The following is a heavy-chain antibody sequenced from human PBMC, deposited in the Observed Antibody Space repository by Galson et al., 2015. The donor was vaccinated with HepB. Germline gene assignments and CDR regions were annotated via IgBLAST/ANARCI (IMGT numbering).Heavy chain of an antibody. CDR1: GFTFSSYG. CDR2: ISYDGSNK. D-gene: IGHD6-19*01. Sequence: SLRLSCAASGFTFSSYGMHWVRQAPGKGLEWVAVISYDGSNKYYADSVKGRFTISRDNSKNTLYLQMNSLRAEDTAVYYCAADLSSGWHKFDYWGQGTLVTVSS. V-gene: IGHV3-30*03. J-gene: IGHJ4*02. CDR3: AADLSSGWHKFDY.